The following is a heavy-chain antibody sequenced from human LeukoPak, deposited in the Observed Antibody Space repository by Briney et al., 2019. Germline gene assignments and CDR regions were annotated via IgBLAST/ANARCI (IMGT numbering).Heavy chain of an antibody. Sequence: GGSLRLSCAASGFTFSGYDMHWVRQAPGKGLEWVALIRSDGSDKYYADSVKGRFTISRDNSKNTVFLQMNSLRAEDTAVYYCAKEVRAHCYGDCYDYWGQGALVTVSS. D-gene: IGHD2-21*01. CDR2: IRSDGSDK. CDR1: GFTFSGYD. J-gene: IGHJ4*02. CDR3: AKEVRAHCYGDCYDY. V-gene: IGHV3-30*02.